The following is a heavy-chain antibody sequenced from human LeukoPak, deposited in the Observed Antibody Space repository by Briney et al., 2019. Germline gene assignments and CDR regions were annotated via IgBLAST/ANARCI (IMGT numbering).Heavy chain of an antibody. Sequence: PGGSLRLSCAASGFTFSSYSMNWVRQAPGKGLEWVSSISSSSSYIYYADSVKGRFTISRDNAKNSLYLQMNSLRAEDTAVYYCARDQGQWEPAYYFDYWGQGTLVTVSS. J-gene: IGHJ4*02. CDR2: ISSSSSYI. D-gene: IGHD1-26*01. V-gene: IGHV3-21*01. CDR3: ARDQGQWEPAYYFDY. CDR1: GFTFSSYS.